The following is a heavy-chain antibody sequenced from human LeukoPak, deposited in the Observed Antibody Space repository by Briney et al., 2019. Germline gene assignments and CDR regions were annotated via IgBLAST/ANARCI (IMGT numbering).Heavy chain of an antibody. CDR3: AKKGATTGDFDY. D-gene: IGHD1-26*01. Sequence: GGSLRLSCTASGFTLSSYAMSWVRQAPGEGLEWVSTTTGLGDNTHYADSVKGRFTFSRDNSKNTLYLQMNNLGVDDTAVYYCAKKGATTGDFDYWGQGTLVTVSS. CDR1: GFTLSSYA. V-gene: IGHV3-23*01. CDR2: TTGLGDNT. J-gene: IGHJ4*02.